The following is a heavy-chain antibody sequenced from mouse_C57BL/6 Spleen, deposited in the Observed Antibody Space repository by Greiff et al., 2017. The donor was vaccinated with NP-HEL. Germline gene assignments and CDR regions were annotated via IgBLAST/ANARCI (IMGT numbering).Heavy chain of an antibody. CDR1: GFTFSDYG. CDR2: ISSGSSTI. Sequence: EVQLVESGGGLVKPGGSLKLSCAASGFTFSDYGMHWVRQAPEKGLEWVAYISSGSSTIYYADTVKGRFTISRDNAKNTLFLQMTSLRSEDTAMYYCARPIYYDYDDVYAMDYWGQGTSVTVSS. CDR3: ARPIYYDYDDVYAMDY. V-gene: IGHV5-17*01. D-gene: IGHD2-4*01. J-gene: IGHJ4*01.